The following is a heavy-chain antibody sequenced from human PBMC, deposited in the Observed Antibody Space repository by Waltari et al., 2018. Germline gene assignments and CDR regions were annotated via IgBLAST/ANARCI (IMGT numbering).Heavy chain of an antibody. V-gene: IGHV1-69*14. CDR2: IIPGFGTA. Sequence: QVQLVQSGAEVKKAGSSVKVSCMASGVTFSSDPVSWVRQAPGQGLEWMGGIIPGFGTAKYAQKFQARGTITADRSTSTAYMEMTSLRSDDTAFYYCASCFSTSCLISYYFYMDVWGQGTTVTVSS. CDR1: GVTFSSDP. CDR3: ASCFSTSCLISYYFYMDV. J-gene: IGHJ6*02. D-gene: IGHD3-3*01.